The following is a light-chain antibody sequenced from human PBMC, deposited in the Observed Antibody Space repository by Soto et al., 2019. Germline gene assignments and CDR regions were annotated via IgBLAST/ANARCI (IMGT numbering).Light chain of an antibody. Sequence: EIVLTQSPGTLSLSPGERATLSCRASQSVSSSYLAWYQQKPGQAPRLLVYGASSRATGIPDRFSGSGSGTDFTLTSSRMEPEDFAVYYCQQYGSSPIPFGQGTRLEIK. V-gene: IGKV3-20*01. J-gene: IGKJ5*01. CDR1: QSVSSSY. CDR2: GAS. CDR3: QQYGSSPIP.